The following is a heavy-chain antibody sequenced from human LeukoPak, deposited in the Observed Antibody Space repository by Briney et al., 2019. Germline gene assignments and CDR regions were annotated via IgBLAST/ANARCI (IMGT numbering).Heavy chain of an antibody. CDR2: ISYDGCNK. D-gene: IGHD1-1*01. V-gene: IGHV3-30*18. J-gene: IGHJ4*02. CDR1: GFTFSSYG. Sequence: GGSLRLSGAASGFTFSSYGMHWVRQAPGKGLEWVAVISYDGCNKYYADSVKGRFTISRDNSKNTLYLQMNSLRAEDTAVYYCAKVASTPHPHGYWGQGTLVTVSS. CDR3: AKVASTPHPHGY.